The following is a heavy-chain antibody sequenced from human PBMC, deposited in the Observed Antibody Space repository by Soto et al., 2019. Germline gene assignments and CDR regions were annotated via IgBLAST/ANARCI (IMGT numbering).Heavy chain of an antibody. J-gene: IGHJ6*03. CDR2: INHSGST. CDR1: GGSFSGYY. Sequence: SETLSLTCAVYGGSFSGYYWSWIRQPPGKGLEWIGEINHSGSTNYNPSLKSRVTISVDTSKNQFSLKLSSVTAADTAVYYCARTPMVRGVMAYYYYYYYMDVWGKGTTVTVSS. CDR3: ARTPMVRGVMAYYYYYYYMDV. V-gene: IGHV4-34*01. D-gene: IGHD3-10*01.